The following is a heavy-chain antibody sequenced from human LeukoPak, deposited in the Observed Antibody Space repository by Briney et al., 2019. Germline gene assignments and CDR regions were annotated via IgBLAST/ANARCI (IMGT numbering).Heavy chain of an antibody. CDR2: IYPGDSDT. Sequence: GESLKISCKGSGYSFTSYWIGWVRQMPGKGLEWMGIIYPGDSDTRYSPSFQGQVTISADKSISTAYLQWSSLKASDTAMYYCARLYDSSGYYYSPFDYWGQGTLATVSS. CDR1: GYSFTSYW. CDR3: ARLYDSSGYYYSPFDY. V-gene: IGHV5-51*01. D-gene: IGHD3-22*01. J-gene: IGHJ4*02.